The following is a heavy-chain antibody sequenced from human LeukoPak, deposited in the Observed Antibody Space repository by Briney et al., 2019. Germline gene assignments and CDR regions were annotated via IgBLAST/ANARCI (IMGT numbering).Heavy chain of an antibody. Sequence: SETLSLTCTVSGASISGSGYYWGWIRQPPGKGLEWIGNIYDSGSTNYNPSLKSRVTISVDTSKNQFSLKLSSVTAADTAVYYCARRDGYNYPIDYWGQGTLVTVSS. V-gene: IGHV4-39*07. CDR3: ARRDGYNYPIDY. CDR1: GASISGSGYY. J-gene: IGHJ4*02. D-gene: IGHD5-24*01. CDR2: IYDSGST.